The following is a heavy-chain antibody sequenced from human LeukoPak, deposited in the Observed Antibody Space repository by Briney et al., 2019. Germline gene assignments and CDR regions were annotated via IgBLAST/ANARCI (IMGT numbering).Heavy chain of an antibody. J-gene: IGHJ4*02. CDR2: ISADGGST. CDR1: GFTFSNYA. D-gene: IGHD1-26*01. V-gene: IGHV3-23*01. Sequence: GGSLRLSCAASGFTFSNYAMNWVRQTPGRGLEWVSDISADGGSTHYADSVEGRFTISRDNFKNTLYLLMNSLRVEDTAVYYCAKSATFRIVGATSGYWGQGTLVTVSS. CDR3: AKSATFRIVGATSGY.